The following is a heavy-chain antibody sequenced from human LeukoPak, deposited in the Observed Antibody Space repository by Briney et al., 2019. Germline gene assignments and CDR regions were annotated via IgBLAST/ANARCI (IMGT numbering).Heavy chain of an antibody. CDR3: ARSDDSHGSDY. J-gene: IGHJ4*02. Sequence: GASVKVSCKASGYTFTGYYMHWVREAPGQELEWMGIINPSSGGTSYAQKFQGRVTMTRDTSTRTVYMDLSSLRSEDTAVYYCARSDDSHGSDYWGQGTLVTVSS. D-gene: IGHD3-10*01. CDR1: GYTFTGYY. CDR2: INPSSGGT. V-gene: IGHV1-46*01.